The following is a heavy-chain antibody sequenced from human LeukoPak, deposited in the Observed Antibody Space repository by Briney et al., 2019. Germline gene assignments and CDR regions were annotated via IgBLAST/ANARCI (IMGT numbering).Heavy chain of an antibody. CDR3: ASRAHFWSGPGG. Sequence: PGGSLRLSCAASGFTFSTYWMSWVRQAPGKGLEWVANIKQDGSEKYYMDSVKGRFTISRDNAKKSLSLQMNSLRAEDTAVYYCASRAHFWSGPGGWGQGTLVTVSS. CDR2: IKQDGSEK. CDR1: GFTFSTYW. J-gene: IGHJ4*02. D-gene: IGHD3-3*02. V-gene: IGHV3-7*01.